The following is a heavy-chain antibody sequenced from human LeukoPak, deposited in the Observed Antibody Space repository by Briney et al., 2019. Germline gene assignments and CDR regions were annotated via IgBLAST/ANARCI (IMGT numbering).Heavy chain of an antibody. J-gene: IGHJ4*02. CDR1: GGSISSGGYY. CDR3: ARGTVAGPDY. Sequence: SQTLSLTCTVSGGSISSGGYYWSWIRQHPGTGLEWIGYIYYSGSTYYNPSLKSRVTISVDTSKNQFSLKLSSVTAADTAVYYCARGTVAGPDYWGQGTLVTVSS. V-gene: IGHV4-31*03. CDR2: IYYSGST. D-gene: IGHD6-19*01.